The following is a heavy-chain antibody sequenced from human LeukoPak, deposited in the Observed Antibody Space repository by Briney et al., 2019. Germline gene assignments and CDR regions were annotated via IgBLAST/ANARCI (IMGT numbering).Heavy chain of an antibody. CDR3: AQQKAGYSGSPSWFDP. V-gene: IGHV1-24*01. CDR1: GSSLSDLS. D-gene: IGHD5-12*01. CDR2: FNPEHTET. Sequence: ASGKVSCKVSGSSLSDLSLQWVRQAPGQGLEWMGGFNPEHTETIYSQKFQGRVTLTEDTSTDKAYMQLSSLRSEDTAMYFCAQQKAGYSGSPSWFDPWGQGTLVTVS. J-gene: IGHJ5*02.